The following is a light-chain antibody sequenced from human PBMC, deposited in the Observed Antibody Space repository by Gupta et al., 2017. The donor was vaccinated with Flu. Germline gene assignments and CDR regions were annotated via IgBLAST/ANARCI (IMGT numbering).Light chain of an antibody. V-gene: IGKV1-8*01. J-gene: IGKJ2*01. Sequence: IRMTQSPSSFSASTGDRVTITCRASQGISSYLAWYQQKPGKAPKLLIYAASTLQSGVPSRFSGSGSGTDFTLTSSCLQSEDFATYYGQQYYSFVTFGQGTKLEIK. CDR2: AAS. CDR3: QQYYSFVT. CDR1: QGISSY.